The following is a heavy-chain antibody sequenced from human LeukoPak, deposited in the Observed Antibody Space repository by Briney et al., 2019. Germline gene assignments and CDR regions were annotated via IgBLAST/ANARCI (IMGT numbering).Heavy chain of an antibody. CDR2: ISDDGSRK. CDR1: EFSFSSHV. CDR3: ARDYYGSGSHATGMGV. J-gene: IGHJ6*02. D-gene: IGHD3-10*01. Sequence: GGSLRLSCVASEFSFSSHVIHWVRQAPGQGLEWVAMISDDGSRKYHADSVKGRFSISRDNSKNTLFLQMNSLRVDDTAVYYCARDYYGSGSHATGMGVWGQGTTVTVSS. V-gene: IGHV3-30-3*01.